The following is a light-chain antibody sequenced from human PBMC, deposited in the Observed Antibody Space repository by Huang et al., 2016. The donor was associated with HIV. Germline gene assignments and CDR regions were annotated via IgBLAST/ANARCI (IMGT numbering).Light chain of an antibody. CDR3: QQYERPPDT. CDR1: QGVGIY. Sequence: EIVLTQSPGTLSLSPGERATLSCRASQGVGIYLAWYQRKPGQAPRLLIYGASTRVTGIPDRVSGGGSGTDFTLSISRLEPEDFAVYYCQQYERPPDTFGPGTKVNIK. V-gene: IGKV3-20*01. J-gene: IGKJ3*01. CDR2: GAS.